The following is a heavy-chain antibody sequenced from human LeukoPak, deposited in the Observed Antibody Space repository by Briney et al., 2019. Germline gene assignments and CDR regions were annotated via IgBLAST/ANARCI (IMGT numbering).Heavy chain of an antibody. V-gene: IGHV3-21*01. CDR3: ARDLGDFVGFDY. CDR1: GFTISSYS. J-gene: IGHJ4*02. CDR2: VSAISTYI. D-gene: IGHD2-21*02. Sequence: GGSLRLSCAASGFTISSYSMNWVRQAPGKGLEWVSSVSAISTYIYYADSVKGRFTISRDNAKNSLFLQMNSLRAEDTAVYYCARDLGDFVGFDYWGQGILVTVSS.